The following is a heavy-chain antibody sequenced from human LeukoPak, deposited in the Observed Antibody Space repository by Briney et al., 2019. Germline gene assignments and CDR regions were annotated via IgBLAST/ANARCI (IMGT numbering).Heavy chain of an antibody. CDR3: ARIRAVPAARYYMDV. V-gene: IGHV2-70*11. J-gene: IGHJ6*03. D-gene: IGHD2-2*01. CDR1: GFSLSTSGMC. Sequence: SGPTLVNPTQTLTLTCTFSGFSLSTSGMCVSWIRQPPGKALEWLARIDWDDDKYYSTSLKARLTISKDTSKNQVVLTMANMDPVDTATYYCARIRAVPAARYYMDVWGKGTTVTVSS. CDR2: IDWDDDK.